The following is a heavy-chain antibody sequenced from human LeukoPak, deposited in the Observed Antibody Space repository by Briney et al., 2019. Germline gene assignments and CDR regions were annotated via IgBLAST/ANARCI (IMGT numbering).Heavy chain of an antibody. D-gene: IGHD4-11*01. Sequence: PSETLSLTCTVSGGSISSYYWSWIRQPPGKGLEWIGYIYYSGSTNYNPSLKSRVTISVDTSKNQFSLKLSSVTAADTAVYYCARGVIWLYSRRSHTGYMDVWGKGTTVTVS. J-gene: IGHJ6*03. CDR3: ARGVIWLYSRRSHTGYMDV. V-gene: IGHV4-59*01. CDR2: IYYSGST. CDR1: GGSISSYY.